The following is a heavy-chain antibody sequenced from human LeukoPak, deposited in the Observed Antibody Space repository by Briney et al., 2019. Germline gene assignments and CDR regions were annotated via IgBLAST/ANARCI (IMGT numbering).Heavy chain of an antibody. CDR1: GFTSSSYW. CDR2: IKEDGSEK. CDR3: ARDWGYDYVWGSYDYFDY. Sequence: GGSLRLSCAASGFTSSSYWTSWVRQAPAKGLEWVANIKEDGSEKYYVDSVKGRFTISRDNAKNSLYLQMNSLRAEDTAVYYCARDWGYDYVWGSYDYFDYWGQGTLVTVSS. J-gene: IGHJ4*02. D-gene: IGHD3-16*01. V-gene: IGHV3-7*03.